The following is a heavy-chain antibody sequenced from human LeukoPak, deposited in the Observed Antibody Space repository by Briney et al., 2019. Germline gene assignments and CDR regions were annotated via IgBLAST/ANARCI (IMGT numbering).Heavy chain of an antibody. Sequence: ASVNVSCKASGYTFTGYYMHWVRQAPGQGLEWMGWINPNSGGTNYAQKFQGRVTMTRDTSISTAYMELSRLRSDDTAVYYCARGYALYSGRYIDFDYWGQGTLVTVSS. V-gene: IGHV1-2*02. CDR1: GYTFTGYY. J-gene: IGHJ4*02. CDR3: ARGYALYSGRYIDFDY. D-gene: IGHD1-26*01. CDR2: INPNSGGT.